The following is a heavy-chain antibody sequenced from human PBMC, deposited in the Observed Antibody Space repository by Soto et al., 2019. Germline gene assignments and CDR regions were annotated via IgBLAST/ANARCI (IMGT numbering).Heavy chain of an antibody. CDR1: GYTFTGYY. J-gene: IGHJ4*02. V-gene: IGHV1-2*04. D-gene: IGHD5-12*01. CDR2: INPNSGGT. Sequence: ASVKVSCKASGYTFTGYYMHWVRQAPGQGLEWMGWINPNSGGTNYAQKFQGWVTMTRDTSIITAYMELSRLRSDDTAVYYCATSGQRYSCYDVGFDYWGQGTLVIVSS. CDR3: ATSGQRYSCYDVGFDY.